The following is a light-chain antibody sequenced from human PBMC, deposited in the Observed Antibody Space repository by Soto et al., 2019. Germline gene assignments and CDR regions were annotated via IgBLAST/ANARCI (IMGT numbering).Light chain of an antibody. CDR1: QSISSW. Sequence: DIQMTQSPSTLSASVGDRVTITCRASQSISSWLAWYQQKPGKAPKLLIYKASSLESGVPSRFSGSGSGTEFTLTIRSMQTDDFATYYCQQYNSYPWTFGQGTKVDIK. V-gene: IGKV1-5*03. CDR3: QQYNSYPWT. J-gene: IGKJ1*01. CDR2: KAS.